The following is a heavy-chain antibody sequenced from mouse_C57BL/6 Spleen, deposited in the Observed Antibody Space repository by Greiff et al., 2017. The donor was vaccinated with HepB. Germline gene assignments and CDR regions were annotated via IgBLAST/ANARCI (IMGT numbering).Heavy chain of an antibody. Sequence: LLESGAELVKPGASVKISCKASGYAFSSYWMNWVKQRPGKGLEWIGQIYPGDGDTNYNGKFKGKATLTADKSSSTAYMQLSSLTSEDSAVYFCARAYYSNYYFDYWGQGTTLTVSS. V-gene: IGHV1-80*01. D-gene: IGHD2-5*01. CDR3: ARAYYSNYYFDY. J-gene: IGHJ2*01. CDR1: GYAFSSYW. CDR2: IYPGDGDT.